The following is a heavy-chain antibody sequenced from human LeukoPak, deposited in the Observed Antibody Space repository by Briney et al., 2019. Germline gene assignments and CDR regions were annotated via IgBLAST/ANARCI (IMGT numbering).Heavy chain of an antibody. V-gene: IGHV3-66*01. Sequence: PGGSLRLSCAASGFTVSSNYMSWVRQAPGRGLEWVSVIYSGGSTYYADSVKGRFTISRDNSKNTLYLQMNSLRAEDTAVYYCARVMGDGYIFYYFDYWGQGTLVTVSS. D-gene: IGHD5-24*01. CDR1: GFTVSSNY. J-gene: IGHJ4*02. CDR2: IYSGGST. CDR3: ARVMGDGYIFYYFDY.